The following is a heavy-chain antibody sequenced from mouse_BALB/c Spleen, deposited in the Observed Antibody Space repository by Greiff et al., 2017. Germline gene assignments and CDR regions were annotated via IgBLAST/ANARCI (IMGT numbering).Heavy chain of an antibody. Sequence: EVMLVESGGGLVKPGGSLKLSCAASGFTFSSYAMSWVRQTPEKRLEWVASISSGGSTYYPDSVKGRFTTSRDNARNILYLQMSSLRSEDTAMYYGERDGGCGGDYWGQGTTLTVSS. CDR1: GFTFSSYA. V-gene: IGHV5-6-5*01. J-gene: IGHJ2*01. CDR2: ISSGGST. CDR3: ERDGGCGGDY.